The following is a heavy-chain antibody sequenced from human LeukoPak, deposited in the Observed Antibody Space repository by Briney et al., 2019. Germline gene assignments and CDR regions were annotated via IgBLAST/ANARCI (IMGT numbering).Heavy chain of an antibody. D-gene: IGHD3-16*01. CDR2: IWYDGGNK. Sequence: GGSLRLSCAASGFTFSSYGMHWVRQAPGKGLEWVAVIWYDGGNKYYADSVKGRFTISRDNSKNTLYLQMNSLRAEDTAVYYCAKSFYDYVWGSYPSDYWGQGTLVTVSS. CDR1: GFTFSSYG. J-gene: IGHJ4*02. V-gene: IGHV3-33*06. CDR3: AKSFYDYVWGSYPSDY.